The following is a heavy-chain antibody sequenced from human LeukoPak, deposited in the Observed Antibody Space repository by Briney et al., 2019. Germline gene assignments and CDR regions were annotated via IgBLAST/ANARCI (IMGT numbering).Heavy chain of an antibody. V-gene: IGHV3-21*01. CDR3: ARDQAFSYYYYFMDV. Sequence: GGSLRLSCAASGFTFSSYSMNWVRQAPGKGLEWVSSISSSSSYIYYADSVKGRFTISRDNAKNSLYLQMNSLRAEDTAVYYCARDQAFSYYYYFMDVWGKGTTVTVSS. J-gene: IGHJ6*03. CDR2: ISSSSSYI. CDR1: GFTFSSYS. D-gene: IGHD3-3*01.